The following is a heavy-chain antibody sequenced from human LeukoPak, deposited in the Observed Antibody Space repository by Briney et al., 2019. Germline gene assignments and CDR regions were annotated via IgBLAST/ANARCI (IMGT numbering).Heavy chain of an antibody. V-gene: IGHV1-69*05. CDR2: IIPIFGTA. J-gene: IGHJ4*02. CDR1: GGTFSSYA. CDR3: ARSAFPTAMGIIY. D-gene: IGHD5-18*01. Sequence: SVKVSCKASGGTFSSYAISWVRQAPGQGLEWMGGIIPIFGTANYAQKFQGRVTITTDESTSTAYMELSSLRSEDTAVYYCARSAFPTAMGIIYGGQGTLVTVSS.